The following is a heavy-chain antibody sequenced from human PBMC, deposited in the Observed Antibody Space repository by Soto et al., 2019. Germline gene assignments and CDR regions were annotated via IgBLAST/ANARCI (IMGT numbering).Heavy chain of an antibody. D-gene: IGHD3-10*01. V-gene: IGHV3-74*01. Sequence: EVQLVESGGDLVQPGGSLRLSCAASKFTFSSYWMHWVRQAPGKGLVWVSNINSDGSKTTYADSVKGRFTISRDNAGNTLYLEINSLRAGDTAVYYCARQTYYGSAYFDYWGQGTLVTVSS. CDR1: KFTFSSYW. J-gene: IGHJ4*02. CDR3: ARQTYYGSAYFDY. CDR2: INSDGSKT.